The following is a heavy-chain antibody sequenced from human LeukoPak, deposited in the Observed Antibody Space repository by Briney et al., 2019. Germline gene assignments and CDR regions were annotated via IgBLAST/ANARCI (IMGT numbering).Heavy chain of an antibody. V-gene: IGHV3-23*01. J-gene: IGHJ4*02. Sequence: GGSLRLSCAASGFTFSSYAMSWVRQAPGKGLEWVSAISGSGGSTYYADSVKGRFTISRDNSKNTLYLQMNSLRAEDTAVYYCANDKGYYYGSSGYYYFDYWGQGTLVTVSS. CDR2: ISGSGGST. CDR1: GFTFSSYA. CDR3: ANDKGYYYGSSGYYYFDY. D-gene: IGHD3-22*01.